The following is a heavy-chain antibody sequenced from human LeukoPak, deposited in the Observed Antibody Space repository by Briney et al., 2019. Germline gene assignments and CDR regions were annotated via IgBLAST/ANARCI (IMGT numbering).Heavy chain of an antibody. CDR2: IFHSGRT. J-gene: IGHJ5*02. D-gene: IGHD5-24*01. Sequence: PSETLSLTCTVSGVPVSSYYWSWIRQSPGKGLEWIGYIFHSGRTDYNPSLKSRVTISINTSTNQFSLRLTSVTAADTAVYYCARVDSYVKHDYNYRPGNWFDPWGQGTLVTVSS. CDR3: ARVDSYVKHDYNYRPGNWFDP. CDR1: GVPVSSYY. V-gene: IGHV4-59*02.